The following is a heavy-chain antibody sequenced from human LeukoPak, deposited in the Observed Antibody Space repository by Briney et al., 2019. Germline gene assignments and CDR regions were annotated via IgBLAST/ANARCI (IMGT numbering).Heavy chain of an antibody. CDR1: GGSISSGDYY. D-gene: IGHD3-10*01. J-gene: IGHJ4*02. CDR2: IYYSGST. V-gene: IGHV4-30-4*08. Sequence: SQTLSLTCTVSGGSISSGDYYWSWIRQPPEKGLEWIGYIYYSGSTYYNPSLKSRVTISVDTSKNQFSLKLSSVTAADTAVYYCARFPRVLLWFGELDYWGQGTLVTVSS. CDR3: ARFPRVLLWFGELDY.